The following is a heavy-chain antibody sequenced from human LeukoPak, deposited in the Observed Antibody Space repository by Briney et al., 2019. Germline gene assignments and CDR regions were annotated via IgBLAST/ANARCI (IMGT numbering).Heavy chain of an antibody. CDR1: GFSFSTYA. V-gene: IGHV3-23*01. CDR2: VNGNGGST. J-gene: IGHJ4*02. Sequence: PGGSLRLSCAASGFSFSTYAMSWVRQAPGKGLEWVSGVNGNGGSTSYADSVKGRFTIFRDNSKNTVYLQMNSLRAEDTAVYYCARVLTMDMITFGGVIVDEYYFDYWGQGALVTVSS. CDR3: ARVLTMDMITFGGVIVDEYYFDY. D-gene: IGHD3-16*02.